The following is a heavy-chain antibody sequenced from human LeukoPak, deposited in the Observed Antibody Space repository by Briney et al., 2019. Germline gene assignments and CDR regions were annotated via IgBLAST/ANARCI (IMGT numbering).Heavy chain of an antibody. D-gene: IGHD2-2*01. Sequence: ASVKVSCKASGYTFTSYGISWVRQAPGQGLEWMGWISAYNGNTNYAQKLQGRVTMATDTSTSTAYMELRSLRSDDTAVYYCARFLGYCSSTSCPNAFDIWGQGTMVTVSS. J-gene: IGHJ3*02. V-gene: IGHV1-18*01. CDR2: ISAYNGNT. CDR3: ARFLGYCSSTSCPNAFDI. CDR1: GYTFTSYG.